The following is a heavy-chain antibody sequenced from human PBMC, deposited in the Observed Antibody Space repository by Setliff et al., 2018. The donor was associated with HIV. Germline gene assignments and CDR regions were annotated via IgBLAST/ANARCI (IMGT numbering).Heavy chain of an antibody. CDR2: ISNLGTYI. CDR3: ARPNYYDSSGSFDY. CDR1: GFTFSSYN. Sequence: PGGSLRLSCAVSGFTFSSYNMNWVRQAPGKGLEWLSSISNLGTYIYYADSVKGRFSISRDNAKNSLYLQMNSLRAEDTAVYYCARPNYYDSSGSFDYWGQGTLVTVSS. J-gene: IGHJ4*02. V-gene: IGHV3-21*01. D-gene: IGHD3-22*01.